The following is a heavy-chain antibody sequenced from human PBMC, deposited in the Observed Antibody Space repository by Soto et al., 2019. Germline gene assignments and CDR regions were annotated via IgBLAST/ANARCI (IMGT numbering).Heavy chain of an antibody. D-gene: IGHD5-12*01. V-gene: IGHV1-8*01. CDR2: MNPNSGNT. Sequence: ASVKVSCKASRYTFTSYDINWVRQTTGQGLEWMGWMNPNSGNTGYAQKFQGRVTMTRNTSISTAYMELSSLRSEDTAVYYCARATRGVATIYLPYYYYYMDVWGKGTTVTVSS. J-gene: IGHJ6*03. CDR1: RYTFTSYD. CDR3: ARATRGVATIYLPYYYYYMDV.